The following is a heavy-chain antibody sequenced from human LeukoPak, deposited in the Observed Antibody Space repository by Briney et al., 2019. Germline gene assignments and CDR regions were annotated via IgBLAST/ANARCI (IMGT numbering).Heavy chain of an antibody. J-gene: IGHJ3*02. Sequence: KPSETLSLTCTVSGGSISSYYWSWIRQPPGKGLEWIGYIYYSGSTNYNPSLKSRVTISVDTSKSQFSLKLSSVTAADTAVYYCARDPSGSYSDDAFDIWGQGTMVTVSS. CDR2: IYYSGST. V-gene: IGHV4-59*01. CDR3: ARDPSGSYSDDAFDI. D-gene: IGHD1-26*01. CDR1: GGSISSYY.